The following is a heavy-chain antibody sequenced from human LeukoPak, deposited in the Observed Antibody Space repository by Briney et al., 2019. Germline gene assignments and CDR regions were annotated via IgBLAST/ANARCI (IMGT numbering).Heavy chain of an antibody. CDR2: VRYDGTNK. V-gene: IGHV3-30*02. Sequence: GGSLRLSCATSGFIFSNYDMHWVRQAPGKGLEWMAFVRYDGTNKNYADSVQGRVTISRDNSKNTLYLQMTSLRVHDTALYYCAKRPPGSGLDYWGQGTLVTVSS. CDR1: GFIFSNYD. D-gene: IGHD3-10*01. J-gene: IGHJ4*02. CDR3: AKRPPGSGLDY.